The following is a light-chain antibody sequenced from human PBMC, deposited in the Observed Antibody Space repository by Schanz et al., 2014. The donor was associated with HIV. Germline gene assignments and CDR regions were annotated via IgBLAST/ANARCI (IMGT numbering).Light chain of an antibody. J-gene: IGKJ1*01. CDR1: QSVTSNY. CDR3: QQYDSSTWT. V-gene: IGKV3-20*01. CDR2: GAS. Sequence: DIVLTQSPGTLSLSPGERATLSCRASQSVTSNYLAWYQQKHGQAPRLLIYGASNRASGIPDRFSGSGSGTDFTLTISRLEPEDFAIYYCQQYDSSTWTFGQGTKVEI.